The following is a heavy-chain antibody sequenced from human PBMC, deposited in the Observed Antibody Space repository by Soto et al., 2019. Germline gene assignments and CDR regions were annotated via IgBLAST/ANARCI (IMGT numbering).Heavy chain of an antibody. J-gene: IGHJ4*02. CDR1: GFNFSDYW. CDR2: MNPDGSQE. Sequence: GGSLRLSCAASGFNFSDYWMSWVRLTPGKGLEWVAHMNPDGSQESYVDSVKGRFTMSRDNAQNSLFLHMSSLRPEDTAIYYCARFYNWGPGTLVTVSS. V-gene: IGHV3-7*01. CDR3: ARFYN.